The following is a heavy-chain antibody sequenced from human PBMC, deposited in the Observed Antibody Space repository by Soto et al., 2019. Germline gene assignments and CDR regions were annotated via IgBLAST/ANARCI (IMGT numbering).Heavy chain of an antibody. D-gene: IGHD3-3*01. CDR1: GFTFSDYY. CDR2: ISSSGSTI. J-gene: IGHJ6*02. CDR3: ARGMAIFGVVINYYYGMDV. V-gene: IGHV3-11*04. Sequence: GGSLRLSCAASGFTFSDYYMSWIRQAPGKGLEWVSYISSSGSTIYYADSVKGRFTISRDNAKNSLYLQMNSLRAEDTAVYYCARGMAIFGVVINYYYGMDVWGQGTTVTVSS.